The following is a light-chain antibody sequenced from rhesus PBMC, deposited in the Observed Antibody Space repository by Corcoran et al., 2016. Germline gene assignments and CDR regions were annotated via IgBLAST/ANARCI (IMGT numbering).Light chain of an antibody. J-gene: IGLJ1*01. V-gene: IGLV2-13*03. Sequence: QAAPTQSPSVSGSPGQSVTISCTGTSVDIGGYDRVSWYQQHPGKSPKLMIYEVTKRPSGVSGRFSGSRSDNTASLTISGLQAEDETDYFCSAYSTTNTFVFGSGTRLTVL. CDR3: SAYSTTNTFV. CDR1: SVDIGGYDR. CDR2: EVT.